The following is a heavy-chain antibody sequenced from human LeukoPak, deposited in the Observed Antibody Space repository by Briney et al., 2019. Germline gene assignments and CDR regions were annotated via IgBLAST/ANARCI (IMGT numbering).Heavy chain of an antibody. D-gene: IGHD6-19*01. J-gene: IGHJ3*02. V-gene: IGHV1-24*01. CDR1: GYTLTELS. CDR3: ARGLQENLAWLQAFSAFDI. Sequence: ASVKVSCKVSGYTLTELSMHWVRQAPGKGLEWMGGFDPEDGETVYAQKLQGRVTMTTDTSTSTAYMELRSLRCDDTAVYYCARGLQENLAWLQAFSAFDIWGQGTMVTVSS. CDR2: FDPEDGET.